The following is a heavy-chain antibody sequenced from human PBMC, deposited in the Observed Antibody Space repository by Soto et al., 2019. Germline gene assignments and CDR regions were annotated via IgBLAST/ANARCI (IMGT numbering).Heavy chain of an antibody. J-gene: IGHJ6*02. V-gene: IGHV5-51*01. CDR1: GYSFTSYW. D-gene: IGHD6-6*01. CDR3: ARSVAARQALYGMDV. CDR2: IYPGDSDT. Sequence: PGESLKISCKGSGYSFTSYWIGWVRQMPGKGLEWMGIIYPGDSDTRYSPSFQGQVTISADKSISTAYLQWSSLKASDTAMYYCARSVAARQALYGMDVWGQGTTVTVSS.